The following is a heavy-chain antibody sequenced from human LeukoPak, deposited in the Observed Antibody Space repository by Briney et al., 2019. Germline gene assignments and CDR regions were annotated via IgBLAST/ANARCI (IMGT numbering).Heavy chain of an antibody. D-gene: IGHD3/OR15-3a*01. CDR3: ARDVSPGRTGSELDF. CDR2: INPDSGGT. CDR1: GYTFTGYY. Sequence: ASVKVSCKASGYTFTGYYIYWVRQAPGQGVEWMGYINPDSGGTNTAQKFQGRVTMTRETSIRTVYLGLSSLRSDDTAVYYCARDVSPGRTGSELDFWGQGTLVTVSS. V-gene: IGHV1-2*02. J-gene: IGHJ4*02.